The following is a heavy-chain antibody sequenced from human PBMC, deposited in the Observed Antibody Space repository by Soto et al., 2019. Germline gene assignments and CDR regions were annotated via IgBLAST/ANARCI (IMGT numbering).Heavy chain of an antibody. CDR3: ARAGNYDVLSGRMYYFDS. J-gene: IGHJ4*02. CDR1: GGSISSGGYY. V-gene: IGHV4-31*03. CDR2: IYYSGST. D-gene: IGHD3-3*01. Sequence: SETLSLTCTVSGGSISSGGYYWSWIRQHPGKGLEWIGYIYYSGSTYYNPSLESRVTFSIDTSNSQFSLRLSSVTAADTAVYFCARAGNYDVLSGRMYYFDSWGQGTPVTVSS.